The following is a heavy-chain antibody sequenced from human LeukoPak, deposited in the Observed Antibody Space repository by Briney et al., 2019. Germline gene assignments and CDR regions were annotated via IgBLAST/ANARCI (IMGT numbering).Heavy chain of an antibody. D-gene: IGHD1-26*01. J-gene: IGHJ4*02. CDR2: IEQAGSDI. V-gene: IGHV3-7*01. CDR3: ARVTPWGYFDY. CDR1: GFTFSNYW. Sequence: GGSLRVSCAASGFTFSNYWMTWFRQAPGKGLERVASIEQAGSDIHYVDSVKGRFTISRDNAKNSVYLQMNSLRVEDTAVYYCARVTPWGYFDYWGQGTLVTVSS.